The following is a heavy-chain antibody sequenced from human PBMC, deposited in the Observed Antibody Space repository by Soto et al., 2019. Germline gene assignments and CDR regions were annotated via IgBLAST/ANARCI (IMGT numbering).Heavy chain of an antibody. D-gene: IGHD2-15*01. J-gene: IGHJ4*02. CDR1: GFTFTSYA. Sequence: PGGSLRLSCSASGFTFTSYAMSWVRQAPGKGLEWVSGISGSGGDTKSADSVKGRFTISRDNFKNMLYLQMNSLRAEDTAVYFCAKGPLDDCLGGSCHFDHWGQGVLVTVSS. CDR2: ISGSGGDT. V-gene: IGHV3-23*01. CDR3: AKGPLDDCLGGSCHFDH.